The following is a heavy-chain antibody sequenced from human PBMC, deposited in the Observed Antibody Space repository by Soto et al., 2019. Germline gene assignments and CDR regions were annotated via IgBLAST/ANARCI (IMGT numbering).Heavy chain of an antibody. CDR2: IIPVLGIA. Sequence: ASVKVSCRASGGTFSSYSISWVRQAPGQGLEWMGRIIPVLGIANYAQKFQGRVTITADKSTGTAYMELSSLRSEDTAVYYCARVENWFDPWGQGTLVTVSS. CDR1: GGTFSSYS. J-gene: IGHJ5*02. CDR3: ARVENWFDP. V-gene: IGHV1-69*02.